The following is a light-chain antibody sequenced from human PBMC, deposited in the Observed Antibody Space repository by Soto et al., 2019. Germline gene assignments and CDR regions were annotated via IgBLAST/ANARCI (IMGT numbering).Light chain of an antibody. V-gene: IGLV3-21*02. J-gene: IGLJ1*01. CDR3: QVWTSTAEFFV. Sequence: SYELTQPPSVSVAPGQTARITCGGDKLGSKILHWYKQRPGQAPVAVVFDATDRPSGIPDRFSASRSGDTATLTISRVDAGDEADYFCQVWTSTAEFFVFGSGTKLTVL. CDR1: KLGSKI. CDR2: DAT.